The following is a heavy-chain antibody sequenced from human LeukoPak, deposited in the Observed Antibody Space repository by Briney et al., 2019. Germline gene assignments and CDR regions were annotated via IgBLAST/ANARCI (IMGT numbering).Heavy chain of an antibody. CDR3: ARGTTRYCSSTSCYASYFDY. Sequence: SETLSLTCTLSGDSLNSGDYYWAWIRQPPGKGLEWMGGISSGGSAFYNPSVKSRVTISLDTSRNQFSLKLSSVTAADTAVYYCARGTTRYCSSTSCYASYFDYWGQGTLVTVSS. D-gene: IGHD2-2*01. J-gene: IGHJ4*02. CDR1: GDSLNSGDYY. V-gene: IGHV4-39*07. CDR2: ISSGGSA.